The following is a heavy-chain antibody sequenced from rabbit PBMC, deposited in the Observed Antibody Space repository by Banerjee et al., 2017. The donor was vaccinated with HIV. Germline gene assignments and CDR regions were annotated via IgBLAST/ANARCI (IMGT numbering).Heavy chain of an antibody. CDR3: ARDLTGVTGWNFGL. J-gene: IGHJ6*01. CDR1: GSDISSNA. CDR2: IDTGGSA. V-gene: IGHV1S47*01. D-gene: IGHD7-1*01. Sequence: QEQLEESGGGLVKPEGSLTLTCKASGSDISSNAMCWVRQAPGKGLEYIGWIDTGGSAYYASWVNGRFTISKTSWTTVTLQMTSLTAADTATYFCARDLTGVTGWNFGLWGPGTLVTVS.